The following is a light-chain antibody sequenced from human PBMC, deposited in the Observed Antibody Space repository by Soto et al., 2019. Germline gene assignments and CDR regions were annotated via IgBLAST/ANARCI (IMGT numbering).Light chain of an antibody. V-gene: IGKV1-12*01. CDR1: QAINNW. J-gene: IGKJ2*01. Sequence: DIQMTQSPSSVSASVGDRVTIPCRASQAINNWLAWYQQKPGKAPKLLIFDVSTLQTGVPSRFSGSGSGTDFTLTISSLQPEDFATFSCQQANSFPYTFGPGTKLEIK. CDR2: DVS. CDR3: QQANSFPYT.